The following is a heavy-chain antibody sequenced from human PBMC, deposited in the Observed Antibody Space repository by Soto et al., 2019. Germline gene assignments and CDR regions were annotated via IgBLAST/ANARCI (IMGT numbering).Heavy chain of an antibody. V-gene: IGHV1-18*04. Sequence: ASVKVSCKASGHTFTSYGISWVRQAPGQGLEWMGWISAYNGNTNYAQKLQGRVTMTTDTSTSTAYMELRSLRSDDTAMYYCARHISNFRYYYYAMDVWGQGTTVTVSS. D-gene: IGHD4-4*01. CDR3: ARHISNFRYYYYAMDV. CDR2: ISAYNGNT. J-gene: IGHJ6*02. CDR1: GHTFTSYG.